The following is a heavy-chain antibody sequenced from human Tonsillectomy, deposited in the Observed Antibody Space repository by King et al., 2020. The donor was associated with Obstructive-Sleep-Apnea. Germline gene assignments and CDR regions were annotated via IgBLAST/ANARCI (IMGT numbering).Heavy chain of an antibody. D-gene: IGHD6-19*01. CDR3: ARDHSSGWQTYFDY. V-gene: IGHV3-21*01. J-gene: IGHJ4*02. Sequence: VQLVESGGGLVKPGGSLRLSCAASGFTFSSYSMNWVRQAPGKGLEWVSSISSSSTYIYYADSVKGRFTISRDNAKNSLYLQMNSLRAEDTAVYYCARDHSSGWQTYFDYWGQGTLVTVSS. CDR1: GFTFSSYS. CDR2: ISSSSTYI.